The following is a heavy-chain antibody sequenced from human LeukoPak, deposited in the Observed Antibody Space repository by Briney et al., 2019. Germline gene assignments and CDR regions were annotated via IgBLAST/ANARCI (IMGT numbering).Heavy chain of an antibody. V-gene: IGHV1-69*05. CDR1: GGTFSSYA. CDR2: IIPIFGTA. CDR3: ARDLRGTIFGVVSYNWFDP. Sequence: ASVKVSCKASGGTFSSYAISWVRQAPGQGLEWMGGIIPIFGTANYAQKFQGRVTITTDESTSTAYMELSSLRSEDTAVYYCARDLRGTIFGVVSYNWFDPRGQGTLVTVSS. J-gene: IGHJ5*02. D-gene: IGHD3-3*01.